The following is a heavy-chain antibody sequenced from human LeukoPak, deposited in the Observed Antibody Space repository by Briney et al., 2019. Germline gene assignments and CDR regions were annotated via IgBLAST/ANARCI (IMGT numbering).Heavy chain of an antibody. V-gene: IGHV3-30*03. CDR2: ISYDGSNK. Sequence: GGSLRLSCAASGFTFSSYGMHWVRQAPGKGLEWVAVISYDGSNKYYADSVKGRFTISRDNAKNSLYLQMNSLRAEDTAVYYCARDDSRHINAFDIWGQGTMVTVSS. J-gene: IGHJ3*02. D-gene: IGHD2-21*01. CDR3: ARDDSRHINAFDI. CDR1: GFTFSSYG.